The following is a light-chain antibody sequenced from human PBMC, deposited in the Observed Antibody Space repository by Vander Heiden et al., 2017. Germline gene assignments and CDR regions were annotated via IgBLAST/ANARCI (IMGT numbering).Light chain of an antibody. V-gene: IGKV1-16*01. Sequence: DIQMTPPPLSLSASVEDTVTITCRESQGIRNDLAWFQQKPGKAPKSLIYAASGLQFGVSSRFSGSGSGTDFTLSISSLQPEDFATYYCQQYNNYPYTFGQGTKLEIK. CDR3: QQYNNYPYT. CDR2: AAS. J-gene: IGKJ2*01. CDR1: QGIRND.